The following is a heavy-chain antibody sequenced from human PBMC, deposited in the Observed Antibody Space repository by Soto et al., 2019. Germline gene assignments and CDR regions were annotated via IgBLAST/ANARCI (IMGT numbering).Heavy chain of an antibody. Sequence: EVQLVESGGGLVQPGGSLRLSCAASGFTFSDHYMDWVRQAPGKGLEWVGRTRNKANSYTTEYAASVKGRFTISRDDSKHSLYLQMNSLKTEDTAVYYCARVDGSGSYYKGWGQGTLVTVSS. CDR1: GFTFSDHY. V-gene: IGHV3-72*01. D-gene: IGHD3-10*01. CDR3: ARVDGSGSYYKG. J-gene: IGHJ4*02. CDR2: TRNKANSYTT.